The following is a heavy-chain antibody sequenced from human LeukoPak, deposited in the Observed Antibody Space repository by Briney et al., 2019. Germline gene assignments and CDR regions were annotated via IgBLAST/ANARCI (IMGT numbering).Heavy chain of an antibody. Sequence: GSLRLSCAASGFRFSYHYMSWIRRAPGKGLEWVSYISSSSSTSYANSVEGRFTVSRDNAQSSLFLQMNSLRDEDTAMYYCARTRGRGPGGHFDSWGQGTLVTVSS. CDR2: ISSSSST. CDR1: GFRFSYHY. J-gene: IGHJ4*02. CDR3: ARTRGRGPGGHFDS. D-gene: IGHD3-10*01. V-gene: IGHV3-11*01.